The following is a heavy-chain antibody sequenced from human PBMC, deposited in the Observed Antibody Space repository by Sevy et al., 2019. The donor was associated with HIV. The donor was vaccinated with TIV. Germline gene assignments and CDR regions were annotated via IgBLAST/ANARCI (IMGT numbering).Heavy chain of an antibody. D-gene: IGHD5-12*01. Sequence: GGSLRLSCTASGFTLSSYWMSWVRQAPGKGLEWVANIKQDGSEKYYVDSVKGRFTISRDNAKNSLYLQMNSLRAEDTAVYYCARDQEYRGYDYLDAFDIWGQGTMVTVSS. J-gene: IGHJ3*02. CDR1: GFTLSSYW. CDR3: ARDQEYRGYDYLDAFDI. CDR2: IKQDGSEK. V-gene: IGHV3-7*01.